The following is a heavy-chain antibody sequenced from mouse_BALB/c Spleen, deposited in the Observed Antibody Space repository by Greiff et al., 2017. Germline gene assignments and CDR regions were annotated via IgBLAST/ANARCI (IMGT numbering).Heavy chain of an antibody. D-gene: IGHD3-2*02. J-gene: IGHJ2*01. CDR1: GFTFSNYW. Sequence: EVKLVESGGGLVQPGGSMKLSCVASGFTFSNYWMNWVRQSPEKGLEWVAEIRLKSNNYATHYAESVKGRFTISRDDSKSSVYLQMNNLRAEDTGIYYCTSFSGYGDFDYWGQGTTLTVSS. V-gene: IGHV6-6*02. CDR3: TSFSGYGDFDY. CDR2: IRLKSNNYAT.